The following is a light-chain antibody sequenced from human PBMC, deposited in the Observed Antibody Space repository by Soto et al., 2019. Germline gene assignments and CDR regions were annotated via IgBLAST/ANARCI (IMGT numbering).Light chain of an antibody. V-gene: IGKV1-9*01. CDR3: QQLNSYPST. J-gene: IGKJ2*01. Sequence: DIQLTQFPSFLSASVGDRVTITCRASQGIRSYLAWYQQKPGKAPKLLIHTTSTLQSGVPSRFSGCGSATEFTLTISSLQPEDFATYYCQQLNSYPSTFGQGTKLEIK. CDR2: TTS. CDR1: QGIRSY.